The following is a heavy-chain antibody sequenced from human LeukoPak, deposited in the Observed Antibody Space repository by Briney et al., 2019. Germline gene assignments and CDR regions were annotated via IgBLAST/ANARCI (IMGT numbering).Heavy chain of an antibody. D-gene: IGHD3-10*01. J-gene: IGHJ5*02. Sequence: GSLRLSCAASGFTFSSYAMSWIRQPPGKGLEWIGYIYYSGSTNYNPSLKSRVTISVDTSKNQFSLKLSSVTAADTAVYYCARGGYYGLENDFRFDPWGQGTLVTVSS. CDR1: GFTFSSYA. V-gene: IGHV4-59*01. CDR2: IYYSGST. CDR3: ARGGYYGLENDFRFDP.